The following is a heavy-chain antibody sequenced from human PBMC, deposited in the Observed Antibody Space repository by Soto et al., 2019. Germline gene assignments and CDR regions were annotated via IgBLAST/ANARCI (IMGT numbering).Heavy chain of an antibody. Sequence: GGSLRFSCAASGFTFSSYAMSWVRQAPGKGLEWVSAISGSGGSTYYADSVKGRFTISRDNSKNTLYLQMNSLRAEDTAVYYCAKNDFWSGYHLDYWGQGTLVTVSS. CDR1: GFTFSSYA. CDR2: ISGSGGST. V-gene: IGHV3-23*01. J-gene: IGHJ4*02. CDR3: AKNDFWSGYHLDY. D-gene: IGHD3-3*01.